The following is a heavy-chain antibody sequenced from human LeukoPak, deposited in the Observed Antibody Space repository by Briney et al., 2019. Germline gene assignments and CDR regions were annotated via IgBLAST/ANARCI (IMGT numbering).Heavy chain of an antibody. Sequence: SQTLSLTCTVSGDSISSGGYYWSWIRQSPGKGLEWIGYIFHTGSTYYNPSLKSRITISVDTSKNQFSLKLSSVTAADTAVYYCARREYSYGFGYWGQGTLVTVSS. J-gene: IGHJ4*02. CDR2: IFHTGST. CDR3: ARREYSYGFGY. D-gene: IGHD5-18*01. V-gene: IGHV4-31*03. CDR1: GDSISSGGYY.